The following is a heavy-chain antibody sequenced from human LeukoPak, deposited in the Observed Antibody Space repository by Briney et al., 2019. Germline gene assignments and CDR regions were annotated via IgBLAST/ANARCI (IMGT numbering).Heavy chain of an antibody. CDR1: GYSISSGYY. CDR3: ARVRIAGRGDY. CDR2: IYHSGST. Sequence: SETLSLTCTVSGYSISSGYYWGWIRQPPGKGLEWIGSIYHSGSTYYNPSLKSRVTISVDTSKNQFSLKLSSVTAADTAVYYCARVRIAGRGDYWGQGTLVTVSS. J-gene: IGHJ4*02. V-gene: IGHV4-38-2*02. D-gene: IGHD6-13*01.